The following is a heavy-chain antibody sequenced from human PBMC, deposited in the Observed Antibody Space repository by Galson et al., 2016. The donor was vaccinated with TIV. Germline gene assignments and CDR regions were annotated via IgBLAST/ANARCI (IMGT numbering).Heavy chain of an antibody. CDR3: ARDGPNWNYYYYYMDV. Sequence: QSGAEVTQSGESLKISCKASGYTFTGYYMHWVRQAPGQGLEWMGWINPNSGGTNYAQKFQGRVAMTRDTSISTAYMELSSLRSDDTAVYYCARDGPNWNYYYYYMDVWGKGTTVTVSS. CDR2: INPNSGGT. V-gene: IGHV1-2*02. J-gene: IGHJ6*03. D-gene: IGHD4/OR15-4a*01. CDR1: GYTFTGYY.